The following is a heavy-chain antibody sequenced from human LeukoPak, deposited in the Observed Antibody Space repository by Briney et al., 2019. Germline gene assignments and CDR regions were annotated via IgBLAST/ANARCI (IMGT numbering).Heavy chain of an antibody. CDR3: ARGMITFGGVTGDAFDI. J-gene: IGHJ3*02. D-gene: IGHD3-16*01. CDR1: GFTFSSYS. CDR2: ISSSSSYI. Sequence: GGSLRLSCAASGFTFSSYSMNWVRPAPGKGRGWVSSISSSSSYIYYADSVKGRFTISRDNAKNSLYLQMNSLRAEDTAVYYCARGMITFGGVTGDAFDIWGQGTMVTVSS. V-gene: IGHV3-21*01.